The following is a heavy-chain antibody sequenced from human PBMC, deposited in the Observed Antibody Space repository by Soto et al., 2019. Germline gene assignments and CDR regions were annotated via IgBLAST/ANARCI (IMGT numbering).Heavy chain of an antibody. CDR1: GSPFTNYY. Sequence: ASVKVSCKASGSPFTNYYMHWVRQAPGQGLEWMGILNPGGGTTTYAQRFQGRLTMTSDTSTSTVYMELTSLRSDDTAVYYCARALPRSSGYSYGALDYWGQGALVTVSS. CDR2: LNPGGGTT. J-gene: IGHJ4*02. CDR3: ARALPRSSGYSYGALDY. D-gene: IGHD5-18*01. V-gene: IGHV1-46*01.